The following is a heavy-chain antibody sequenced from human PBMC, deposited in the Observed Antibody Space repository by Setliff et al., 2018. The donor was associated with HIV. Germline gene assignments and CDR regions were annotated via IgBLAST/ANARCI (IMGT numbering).Heavy chain of an antibody. CDR1: GGSISSSTYY. V-gene: IGHV4-39*07. J-gene: IGHJ6*03. Sequence: SETLSLTCTVSGGSISSSTYYWGWIRQPPGKGLEWIASIYQSGSTYYNPSLKSRVIISIDTSKNQFSLKLTSVTAADTAVYFCARGFGAPYLFSGYMDVWGKGTTVTVSS. D-gene: IGHD1-26*01. CDR2: IYQSGST. CDR3: ARGFGAPYLFSGYMDV.